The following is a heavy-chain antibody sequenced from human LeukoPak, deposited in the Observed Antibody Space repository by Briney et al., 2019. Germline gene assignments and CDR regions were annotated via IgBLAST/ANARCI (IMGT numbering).Heavy chain of an antibody. CDR2: INHSGST. J-gene: IGHJ4*02. V-gene: IGHV4-34*01. D-gene: IGHD6-13*01. Sequence: PSETLSLTCAVYGASFSGYYWSWIRRPPGKGLEWIGEINHSGSTNYNPSLKSRVTISVDTSKNQFSLKLSSVTAADTAVYYCARLSVIAAAGNFDYWGQGTLVTVSS. CDR3: ARLSVIAAAGNFDY. CDR1: GASFSGYY.